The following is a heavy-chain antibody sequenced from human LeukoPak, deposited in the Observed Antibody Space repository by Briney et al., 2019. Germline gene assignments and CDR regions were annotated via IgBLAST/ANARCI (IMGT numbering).Heavy chain of an antibody. CDR1: GYTLTELS. Sequence: ASVNVSCKLSGYTLTELSMHWVRQAPGKGLEWMGGFDPEDGETIYAQKFQGRVTMTEDTSTDTAYMELSSLRSEDTAVYYCATDLGAVKYSGSYYYEWGQGTLVTVSS. V-gene: IGHV1-24*01. CDR3: ATDLGAVKYSGSYYYE. CDR2: FDPEDGET. D-gene: IGHD1-26*01. J-gene: IGHJ4*02.